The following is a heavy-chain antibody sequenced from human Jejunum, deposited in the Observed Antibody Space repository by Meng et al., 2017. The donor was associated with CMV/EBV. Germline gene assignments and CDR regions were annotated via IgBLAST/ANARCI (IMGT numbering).Heavy chain of an antibody. V-gene: IGHV3-23*01. CDR2: ISGSAT. J-gene: IGHJ6*02. CDR3: AKNSIPVKVAVMDV. D-gene: IGHD6-19*01. CDR1: CFTFSNSA. Sequence: AAACFTFSNSAMSSVRQAAGNGLEWVSGISGSATYSSDSVKGRLTISRDNSKNTLYLQMNSLTVEDTAIYHCAKNSIPVKVAVMDVWGQGTAVTVSS.